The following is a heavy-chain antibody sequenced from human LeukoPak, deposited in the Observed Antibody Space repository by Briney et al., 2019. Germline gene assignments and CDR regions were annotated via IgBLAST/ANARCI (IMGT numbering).Heavy chain of an antibody. J-gene: IGHJ4*02. D-gene: IGHD3-22*01. Sequence: GGSLRLSCAASGFTFSSYAMSWVRQAPGKGLEWVSAISGSGGSTYYVDSVKGRFTISRDNSKNTLYLQMNSLRAEDTAVYYCAKRDSSGYYYSIDYWGQGTLVTVSS. CDR1: GFTFSSYA. V-gene: IGHV3-23*01. CDR3: AKRDSSGYYYSIDY. CDR2: ISGSGGST.